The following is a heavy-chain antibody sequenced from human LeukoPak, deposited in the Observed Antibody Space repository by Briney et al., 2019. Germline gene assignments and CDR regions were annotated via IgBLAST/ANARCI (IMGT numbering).Heavy chain of an antibody. J-gene: IGHJ4*02. D-gene: IGHD4-17*01. CDR3: ARDKAYGDSEDY. CDR1: GFTFNIYW. Sequence: GASLQISCAASGFTFNIYWMSWVRQAPGKGLEWVANINQDGSEKYCVDSVKGRFTISRDNAKNSLYLHMNSLRAEDTAVYYCARDKAYGDSEDYWGQGTLVTVSS. CDR2: INQDGSEK. V-gene: IGHV3-7*05.